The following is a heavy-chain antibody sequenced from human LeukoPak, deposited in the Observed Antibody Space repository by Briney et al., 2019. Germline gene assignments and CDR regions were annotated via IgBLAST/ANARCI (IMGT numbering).Heavy chain of an antibody. CDR1: GGSIRRGNYY. D-gene: IGHD4-17*01. CDR2: IYDSGRT. J-gene: IGHJ4*02. CDR3: ARYGDYGFDH. Sequence: SQTLSLTCTVSGGSIRRGNYYWRWIRQPPGKGLEWIGYIYDSGRTYYNRSLQSRVTISVDTTKNQFSLKLSSVTAADTAVYYFARYGDYGFDHWGQGTLVTVSS. V-gene: IGHV4-30-4*01.